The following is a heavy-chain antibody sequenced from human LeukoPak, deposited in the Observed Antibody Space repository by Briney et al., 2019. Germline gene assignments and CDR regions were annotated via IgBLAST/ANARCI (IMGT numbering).Heavy chain of an antibody. CDR1: GXSISSSSYY. CDR3: ARRNLSSGWTYYFDY. Sequence: SETLSLTCTVSGXSISSSSYYWGWIRQPPGKGLEWIGSIYYSGSTYYNPSLKSRVTISVDTSKNQFSLKLSSVTAADTAVYYCARRNLSSGWTYYFDYWGQGTLVTVSS. CDR2: IYYSGST. J-gene: IGHJ4*02. D-gene: IGHD6-19*01. V-gene: IGHV4-39*01.